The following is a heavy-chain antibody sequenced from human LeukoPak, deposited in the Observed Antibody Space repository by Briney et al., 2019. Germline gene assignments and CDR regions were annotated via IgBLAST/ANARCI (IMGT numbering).Heavy chain of an antibody. CDR1: GASITNVAYY. CDR2: IYFNGST. D-gene: IGHD3-16*01. V-gene: IGHV4-31*02. J-gene: IGHJ5*02. CDR3: ARRASYWFYA. Sequence: SETLSLTWTVSGASITNVAYYWGWIRHQPGNGLEWIAYIYFNGSTYYTPALKSRDSASIDTSKSQFSLRLTSVAAADTAVYYCARRASYWFYAWGQRILVIVSS.